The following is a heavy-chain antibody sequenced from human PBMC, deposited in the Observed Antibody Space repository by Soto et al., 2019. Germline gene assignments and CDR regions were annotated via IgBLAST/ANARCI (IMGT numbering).Heavy chain of an antibody. V-gene: IGHV1-69*13. D-gene: IGHD2-15*01. CDR2: IIPIFGTA. CDR1: GGTFSSYA. CDR3: ASPLYCSGGSCHDY. Sequence: PSVTVSCKASGGTFSSYAISWVRQAPGQGLEWMGGIIPIFGTANYAQKFQGRVTITADESTSTAYMELSSLRSEDTAVYYCASPLYCSGGSCHDYWGQGTLVTVSS. J-gene: IGHJ4*02.